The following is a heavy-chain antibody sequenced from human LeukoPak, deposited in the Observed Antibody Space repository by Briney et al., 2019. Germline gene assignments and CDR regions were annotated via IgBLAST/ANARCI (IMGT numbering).Heavy chain of an antibody. Sequence: SQTLSLTCTVSGTSISSGAYSWSLVRQHPGEGLEWIAYIYYSGNTYYNPSLKRRVTISVDTSKNQFSLKLSSVTAADTAVYYCARTITIFGALGYFDYWGQGTLVTVSS. V-gene: IGHV4-31*03. CDR3: ARTITIFGALGYFDY. CDR2: IYYSGNT. D-gene: IGHD3-3*01. CDR1: GTSISSGAYS. J-gene: IGHJ4*02.